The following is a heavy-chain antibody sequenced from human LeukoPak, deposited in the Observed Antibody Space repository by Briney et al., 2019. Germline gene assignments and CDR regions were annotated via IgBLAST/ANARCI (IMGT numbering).Heavy chain of an antibody. CDR1: GYTFTSYY. J-gene: IGHJ6*02. Sequence: GASVKVSCKASGYTFTSYYMHWVRQAPGQGLEWMGIINPSGGSTSYAQKFQGRVTMTRDMSTSTAYMELSSLRSEDTAVYYCAADGGTYYYGSGSYYNPVLDVWGQGTTVTVSS. V-gene: IGHV1-46*01. CDR3: AADGGTYYYGSGSYYNPVLDV. D-gene: IGHD3-10*01. CDR2: INPSGGST.